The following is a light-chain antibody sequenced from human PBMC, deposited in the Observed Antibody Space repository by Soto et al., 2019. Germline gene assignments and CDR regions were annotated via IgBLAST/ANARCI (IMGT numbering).Light chain of an antibody. CDR2: KAS. CDR1: QTISSW. CDR3: QHYNSYSEA. Sequence: IKMTQSPATLSGSVGGRVTIACRASQTISSWLAWYQQKPGKAPKLLIYKASTLKSGVPSRFSGSGSGTEFTLTISSLQPDDFATYYCQHYNSYSEAFGQGTNVDI. V-gene: IGKV1-5*03. J-gene: IGKJ1*01.